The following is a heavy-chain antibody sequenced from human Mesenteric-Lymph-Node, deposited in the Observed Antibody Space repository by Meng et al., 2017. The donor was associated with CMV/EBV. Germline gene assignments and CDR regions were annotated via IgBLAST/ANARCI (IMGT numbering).Heavy chain of an antibody. V-gene: IGHV3-21*01. D-gene: IGHD3-3*01. CDR1: GFTFSSYS. Sequence: GGSLRLSCAASGFTFSSYSMNWVRQAPGKGLEWVSSISSSSSYIYYADSVKGRFTISRDNAKNSLYLQMNSLRAEDTAVYYCARGDVTYYDFWSGYSNYYGMAVWGQGTTVTVSS. J-gene: IGHJ6*02. CDR3: ARGDVTYYDFWSGYSNYYGMAV. CDR2: ISSSSSYI.